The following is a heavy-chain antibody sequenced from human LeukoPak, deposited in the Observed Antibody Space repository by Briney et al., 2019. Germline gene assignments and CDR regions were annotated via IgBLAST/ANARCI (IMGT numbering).Heavy chain of an antibody. D-gene: IGHD3-9*01. Sequence: ASVKVSCKASGGTFSSYAISWVRQAPGQGLEWMGRIIPILGIANYAQKFQGRVTITADKSTSTAYMELSSLRSEDTAVYYCARDSEVYYDILTSTSDYGMDVWGQGTTVTVSS. CDR1: GGTFSSYA. CDR3: ARDSEVYYDILTSTSDYGMDV. CDR2: IIPILGIA. J-gene: IGHJ6*02. V-gene: IGHV1-69*04.